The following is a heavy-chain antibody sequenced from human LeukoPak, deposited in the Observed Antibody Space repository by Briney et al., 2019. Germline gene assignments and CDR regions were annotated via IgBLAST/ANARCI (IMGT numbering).Heavy chain of an antibody. J-gene: IGHJ4*02. CDR3: AKGHCSSTSCYIGDYFDY. CDR1: GFTFSSYA. Sequence: PGGSLRLSCAASGFTFSSYAMSWVRQAPAKGMELVSAISGSGGSTYYADSVKGRFIISRDNSKNTLYLQMNSLRAEDTAVYYCAKGHCSSTSCYIGDYFDYWGQGTLVTVSS. V-gene: IGHV3-23*01. CDR2: ISGSGGST. D-gene: IGHD2-2*02.